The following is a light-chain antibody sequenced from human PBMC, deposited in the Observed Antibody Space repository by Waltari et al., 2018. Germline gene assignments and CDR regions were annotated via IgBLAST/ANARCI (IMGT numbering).Light chain of an antibody. CDR2: EVS. CDR3: SSYTTSSAPGV. J-gene: IGLJ1*01. CDR1: DSDVGAYAF. Sequence: QSALTQPASVSGSPGQSLTISCSGTDSDVGAYAFVSWYQQHPGKAPHLIIYEVSNRPSGISKRFSASKSGNTASLTISGLQAEDEADYYCSSYTTSSAPGVFGTGTRVTVL. V-gene: IGLV2-14*01.